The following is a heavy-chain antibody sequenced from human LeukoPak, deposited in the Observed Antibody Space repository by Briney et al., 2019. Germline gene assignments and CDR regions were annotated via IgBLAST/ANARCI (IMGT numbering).Heavy chain of an antibody. J-gene: IGHJ3*02. CDR2: ISSSGSTI. CDR1: GFTFSDYY. D-gene: IGHD4-17*01. V-gene: IGHV3-11*01. CDR3: ARDATRLYGDYGDAFDI. Sequence: GGSLRLSCAASGFTFSDYYMSWIRQAPGKGLEWVSYISSSGSTIYYADSVKGRFTISWDNAKNSLYLQMNSLRAEDTAVYYCARDATRLYGDYGDAFDIWGQGTMVTVSS.